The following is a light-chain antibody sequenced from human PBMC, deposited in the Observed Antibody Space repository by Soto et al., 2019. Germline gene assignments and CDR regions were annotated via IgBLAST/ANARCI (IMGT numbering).Light chain of an antibody. Sequence: EIVVTQSPGTLSLSPGERATLSCRASQSVKKRHLAWYQQKPGQAPRLLIFATSGRPTAIPDRFSGSGSGTDFTLTISRREPEDVAVYYCQQYGTSPYTFGPGTKLEIK. V-gene: IGKV3-20*01. CDR3: QQYGTSPYT. CDR2: ATS. CDR1: QSVKKRH. J-gene: IGKJ2*01.